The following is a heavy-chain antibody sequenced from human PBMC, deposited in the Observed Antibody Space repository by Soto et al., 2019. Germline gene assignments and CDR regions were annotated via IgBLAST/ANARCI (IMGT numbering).Heavy chain of an antibody. J-gene: IGHJ4*02. CDR3: ARGVLRTFEY. V-gene: IGHV4-31*03. CDR2: IYNRGIT. Sequence: QVQLQESGPGLVKPSQTLSLTCTVSGGSIRSGGNSWSWIRQHSGMGLEWIGYIYNRGITYYNPSLQSRLTISLATSKTQFSLKMSSVTVADTDVYYCARGVLRTFEYWGQGTLVIESS. CDR1: GGSIRSGGNS.